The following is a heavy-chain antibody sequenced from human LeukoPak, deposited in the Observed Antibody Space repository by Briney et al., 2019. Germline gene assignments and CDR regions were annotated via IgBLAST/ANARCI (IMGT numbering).Heavy chain of an antibody. CDR2: MSSSTSTI. J-gene: IGHJ6*02. Sequence: GGSLRLSCAASGFTFSSYSMNWVRQAPWKGLEWLSYMSSSTSTIYSADSVKGRFTISRDNAKNSLYLQMSSLRAEDTAVYYCARIVLVRGVIYYGMDVWGQGTTVTVSS. CDR1: GFTFSSYS. CDR3: ARIVLVRGVIYYGMDV. D-gene: IGHD3-10*01. V-gene: IGHV3-48*04.